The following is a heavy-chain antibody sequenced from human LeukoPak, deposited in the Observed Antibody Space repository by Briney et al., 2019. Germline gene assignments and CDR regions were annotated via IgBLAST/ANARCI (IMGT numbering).Heavy chain of an antibody. CDR1: GGSISSSSYY. J-gene: IGHJ5*02. V-gene: IGHV4-39*07. D-gene: IGHD4-17*01. Sequence: PSETPSLTCTVSGGSISSSSYYWSWIRQPPGKGLEWIGEINHSGSTNYNPSLKSRVTISVDTSKNQFSLKLSSVTAADTAVYYCASLTTVPSDYFDPWGQGTLVTVSS. CDR2: INHSGST. CDR3: ASLTTVPSDYFDP.